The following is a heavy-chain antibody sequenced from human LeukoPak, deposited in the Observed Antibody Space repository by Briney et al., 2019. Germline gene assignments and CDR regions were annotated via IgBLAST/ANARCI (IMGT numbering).Heavy chain of an antibody. CDR1: GFTFSRYW. J-gene: IGHJ4*02. CDR3: ANTLHTSCDGDCLGY. D-gene: IGHD2-21*02. Sequence: GGSLTLSCAASGFTFSRYWMHWVRQAPGKGLEWVSRINSDGSSTSYADSVQCPFTISRDNARNTLYLQMNSLTAEDTAVYYCANTLHTSCDGDCLGYWGQGTLVTVSS. CDR2: INSDGSST. V-gene: IGHV3-74*01.